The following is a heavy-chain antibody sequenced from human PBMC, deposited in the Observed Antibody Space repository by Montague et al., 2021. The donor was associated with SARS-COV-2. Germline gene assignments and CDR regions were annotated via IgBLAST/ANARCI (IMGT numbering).Heavy chain of an antibody. D-gene: IGHD6-13*01. CDR1: GGSISSSTYY. CDR3: GRHGYTKVWSGMDV. Sequence: SETLSLTCTVSGGSISSSTYYWGWIRQPPGKGLEWIGSIHHSGSTYYNPSLETRVTISVDTSKNQFSLKLSSVAAADTAVFYCGRHGYTKVWSGMDVWGQGITVTVSS. CDR2: IHHSGST. J-gene: IGHJ6*02. V-gene: IGHV4-39*01.